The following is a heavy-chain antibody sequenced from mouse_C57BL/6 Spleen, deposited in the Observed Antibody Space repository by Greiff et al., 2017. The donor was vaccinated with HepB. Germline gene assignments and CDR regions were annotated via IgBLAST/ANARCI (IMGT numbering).Heavy chain of an antibody. Sequence: EVQLVESGPGLVKPSQSLSLTCSVTGYSITSGYYWNWIRQFPGNKLEWMGYISYDGSNNYNPSLKNRISITRDTSKNQFFRKLNSVTTEDTATYYCARGGTSYAMDYWGQGTSVTVSS. V-gene: IGHV3-6*01. CDR2: ISYDGSN. J-gene: IGHJ4*01. CDR1: GYSITSGYY. CDR3: ARGGTSYAMDY.